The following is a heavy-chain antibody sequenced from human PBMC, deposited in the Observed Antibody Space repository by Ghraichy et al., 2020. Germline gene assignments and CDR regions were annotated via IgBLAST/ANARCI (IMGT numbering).Heavy chain of an antibody. CDR1: GGSISSGGYY. CDR3: AGRDGYCGPNSCKRAFDY. Sequence: SETLSLTCTISGGSISSGGYYWTWIRHPPEKGLEWIGCIYYNGTTYYNPSLKSRVTISLDTSQNQFSLRLNSVTAADTAVYYCAGRDGYCGPNSCKRAFDYWGQGTLVTVSS. CDR2: IYYNGTT. J-gene: IGHJ4*02. D-gene: IGHD2-2*01. V-gene: IGHV4-31*03.